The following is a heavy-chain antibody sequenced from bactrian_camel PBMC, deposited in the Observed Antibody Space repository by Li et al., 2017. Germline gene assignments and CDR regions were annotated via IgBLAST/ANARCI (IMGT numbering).Heavy chain of an antibody. CDR3: AAEFAEFCKGMVVGPSTRAY. CDR2: IASDGST. CDR1: GAHYRTSC. J-gene: IGHJ4*01. Sequence: HVQLVESGGGSVKAGGSLRLSCVANGAHYRTSCMGWFRQATGKEREGVAAIASDGSTNYADSVKGRFTISKDNAKNTLYLQMDSLKPDDTAMYTCAAEFAEFCKGMVVGPSTRAYWGQGTQVTVS. V-gene: IGHV3S53*01. D-gene: IGHD2*01.